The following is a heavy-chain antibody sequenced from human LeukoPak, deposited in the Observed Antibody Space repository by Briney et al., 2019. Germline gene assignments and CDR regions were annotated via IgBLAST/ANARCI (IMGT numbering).Heavy chain of an antibody. V-gene: IGHV5-51*01. D-gene: IGHD2-2*01. J-gene: IGHJ4*02. Sequence: GESLKISCKGSGYSFTSYWIGWVRQMPGKGLEWMGIIYPGDSDTRYSPPFQGQVTIPADKSISTAYLQWSSLKASDTAMYYCARPSPCSSTSCVDYWGQGTLVTVSS. CDR3: ARPSPCSSTSCVDY. CDR1: GYSFTSYW. CDR2: IYPGDSDT.